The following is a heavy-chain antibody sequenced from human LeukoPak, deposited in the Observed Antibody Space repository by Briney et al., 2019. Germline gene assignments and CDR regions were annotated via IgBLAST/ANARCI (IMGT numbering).Heavy chain of an antibody. J-gene: IGHJ4*02. D-gene: IGHD5-18*01. V-gene: IGHV4-38-2*02. CDR1: GYSISSGYY. CDR3: ARDLYSYGEPYDY. Sequence: SETLSLTCTVSGYSISSGYYWGWIRQPPGKGREWIGSIYHSGSTYYNPSLKSRVTISVDTSKNQFSLKLSSVTAADTAVYYCARDLYSYGEPYDYWGQGTLVTVSS. CDR2: IYHSGST.